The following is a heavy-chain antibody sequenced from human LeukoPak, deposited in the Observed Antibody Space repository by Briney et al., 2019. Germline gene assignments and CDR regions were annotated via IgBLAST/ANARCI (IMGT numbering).Heavy chain of an antibody. V-gene: IGHV3-74*01. CDR2: INSDGSST. D-gene: IGHD6-13*01. J-gene: IGHJ4*02. CDR1: GFTFSSYW. Sequence: PGGSLRLSCAASGFTFSSYWMHWVRQAPGKGLVWVSRINSDGSSTSYADSVKGRFTISRDNAKNTLYLQMNSLGAEDTALYYCVKVTAAGFVDHWGQGTLVTVSS. CDR3: VKVTAAGFVDH.